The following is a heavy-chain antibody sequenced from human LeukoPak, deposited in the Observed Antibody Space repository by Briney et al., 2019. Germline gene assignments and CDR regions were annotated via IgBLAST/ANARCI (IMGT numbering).Heavy chain of an antibody. CDR1: GYTFTSYD. J-gene: IGHJ5*02. V-gene: IGHV1-8*03. CDR2: MNPNSGNT. Sequence: APVKVSCKASGYTFTSYDINWVRQATGQGLEWMGWMNPNSGNTGYAQKFQGRVTITRNTSISTAYMELSSLRSEDTAVYYCARGRAVAGTGWFDPWGQGTLVTVSS. D-gene: IGHD6-19*01. CDR3: ARGRAVAGTGWFDP.